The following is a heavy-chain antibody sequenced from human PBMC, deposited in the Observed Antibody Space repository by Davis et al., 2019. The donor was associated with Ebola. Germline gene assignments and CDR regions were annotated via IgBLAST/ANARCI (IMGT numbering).Heavy chain of an antibody. V-gene: IGHV5-51*01. CDR1: GYTFTSYR. Sequence: GESLKISCKGSGYTFTSYRIGWARQMPGKGLEWMGIIYPGDSDTRYSPSFQGQVTISADKSISTAYLQWNSLRASDTAMYYCARLVYSWYSDYRGQGTLVTVSS. D-gene: IGHD6-13*01. CDR2: IYPGDSDT. J-gene: IGHJ4*02. CDR3: ARLVYSWYSDY.